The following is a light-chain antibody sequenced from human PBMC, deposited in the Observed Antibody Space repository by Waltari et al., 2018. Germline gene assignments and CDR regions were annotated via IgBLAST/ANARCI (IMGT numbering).Light chain of an antibody. V-gene: IGKV1-39*01. CDR2: AAS. J-gene: IGKJ1*01. Sequence: DIQMTQSPASLSASLGDRVTITCRASQNIGSYLNWYQQISGRAPKLLIYAASNLQRGVPSRFIGSGSGTDFTLTISGLQPEDFGTYYCQQGYSTWTFGQGTNVDSK. CDR1: QNIGSY. CDR3: QQGYSTWT.